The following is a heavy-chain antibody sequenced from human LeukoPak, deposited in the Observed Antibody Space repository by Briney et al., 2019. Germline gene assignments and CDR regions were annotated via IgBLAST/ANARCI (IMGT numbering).Heavy chain of an antibody. CDR1: GYSITTAYY. CDR3: ARAFRESFFDY. CDR2: IRHSGTT. J-gene: IGHJ4*02. V-gene: IGHV4-38-2*02. Sequence: SETLSLTCTVSGYSITTAYYWGWIRQSPGNGLEWIGTIRHSGTTYYNPSPKSRVTISLDTSKNQFSLKLSSLTAADTAVYYCARAFRESFFDYWGQGTLVTVSS.